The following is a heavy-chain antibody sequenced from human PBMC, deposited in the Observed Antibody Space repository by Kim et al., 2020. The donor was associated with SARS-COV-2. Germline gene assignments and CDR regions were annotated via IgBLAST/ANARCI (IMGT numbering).Heavy chain of an antibody. Sequence: TSYEQKFQGGVPMTRDTSTSTVYMELSSLRSEDTAVYYCARAGVGATDYWGQGTLVTVSS. CDR3: ARAGVGATDY. V-gene: IGHV1-46*01. D-gene: IGHD1-26*01. CDR2: T. J-gene: IGHJ4*02.